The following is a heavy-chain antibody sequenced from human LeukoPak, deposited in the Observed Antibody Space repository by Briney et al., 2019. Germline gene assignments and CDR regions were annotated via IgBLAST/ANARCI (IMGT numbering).Heavy chain of an antibody. Sequence: ASVKVSCKASGYTFTGYYMHWVRQAPGQGLEWMGWLNPISGGSNYTQKLHGRVTMTRDTSISTAYMELSSLKSDDTAVYFCAIGPSFEAQFDYWGQGTLVTVSS. CDR3: AIGPSFEAQFDY. CDR2: LNPISGGS. J-gene: IGHJ4*02. CDR1: GYTFTGYY. V-gene: IGHV1-2*02. D-gene: IGHD3-9*01.